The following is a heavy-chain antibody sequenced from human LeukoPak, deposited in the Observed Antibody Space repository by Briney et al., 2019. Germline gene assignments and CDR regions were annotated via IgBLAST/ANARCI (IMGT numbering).Heavy chain of an antibody. CDR2: FDPEDGET. CDR3: ATDIDSSGYYLFDY. CDR1: GYTLTELS. Sequence: GASVKVSCKVSGYTLTELSMHWARQAPGKGLEWMGGFDPEDGETIYAQKFQGRVTMTEDTSTDTAYMELSSLRSEDTAVYYRATDIDSSGYYLFDYWGQGTLVTVSS. J-gene: IGHJ4*02. D-gene: IGHD3-22*01. V-gene: IGHV1-24*01.